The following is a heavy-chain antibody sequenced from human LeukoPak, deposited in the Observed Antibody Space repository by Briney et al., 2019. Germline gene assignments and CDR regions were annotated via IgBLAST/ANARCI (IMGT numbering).Heavy chain of an antibody. CDR3: ARDIVVVPAARHNWFDP. CDR1: GGSISSSSYY. J-gene: IGHJ5*02. D-gene: IGHD2-2*01. V-gene: IGHV4-39*07. Sequence: PSETLSRTCTVSGGSISSSSYYWGWFRQPPGKGLEWIGSIYYSGSTYYNPSLKSRVTISVDTSKNQFSLKLSSVTAADTAVYYCARDIVVVPAARHNWFDPWGQGTLVTVSS. CDR2: IYYSGST.